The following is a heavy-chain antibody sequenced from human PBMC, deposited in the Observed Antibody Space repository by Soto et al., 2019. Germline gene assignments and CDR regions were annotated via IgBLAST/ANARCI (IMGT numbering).Heavy chain of an antibody. Sequence: QVQLVQSGAEVKKPGSSVKVSCKASGGTFSSYAISWVRQAPGQGLEWMGGIIPIFGTANYAQKFQGRVTITADKSTSTAYMELSSLRSEDTAVYYCARVVLRFLEWSTNWFDPWGQGTLVTVSS. V-gene: IGHV1-69*06. J-gene: IGHJ5*02. CDR1: GGTFSSYA. CDR2: IIPIFGTA. CDR3: ARVVLRFLEWSTNWFDP. D-gene: IGHD3-3*01.